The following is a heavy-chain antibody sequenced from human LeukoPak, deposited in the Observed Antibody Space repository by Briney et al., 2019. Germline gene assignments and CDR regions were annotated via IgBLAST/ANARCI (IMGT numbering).Heavy chain of an antibody. V-gene: IGHV3-23*01. CDR3: AKDRSQSDY. J-gene: IGHJ4*02. CDR2: IIGSGSST. Sequence: GGSLRLSCAASGFTFSSYGMSWVRQAPGKGLQWVSVIIGSGSSTYYADSVKGRFTISRDNSKNTLYLQMNSLRAEDTAVYYCAKDRSQSDYWGQGTLVTVSS. CDR1: GFTFSSYG.